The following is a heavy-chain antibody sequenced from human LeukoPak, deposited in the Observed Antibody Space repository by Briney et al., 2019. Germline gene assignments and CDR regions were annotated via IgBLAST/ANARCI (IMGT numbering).Heavy chain of an antibody. J-gene: IGHJ4*02. Sequence: ASVKVSCKASGYTFTSYGISWVRQAPGQGLEWMGWISAYNGNTSYAQKLQGRVTMTTDTSTSTAYMELRSLRSDDTAVYYCATDIVSSTRSDYWGQGTLVTVSS. D-gene: IGHD2-2*01. CDR2: ISAYNGNT. V-gene: IGHV1-18*01. CDR1: GYTFTSYG. CDR3: ATDIVSSTRSDY.